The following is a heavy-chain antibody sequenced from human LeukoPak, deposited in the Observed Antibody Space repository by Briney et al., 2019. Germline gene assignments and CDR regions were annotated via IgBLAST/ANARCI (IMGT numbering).Heavy chain of an antibody. V-gene: IGHV3-23*01. Sequence: GGSLTLSCAASGFTFSSYAMSWVRQAPGKGLEWVSAISGSGGSTYYADSVKGRFTISRDNSKNTLYLQMNSLRAEDTAVYYCAKSIDFGVIIPVDYWGQGTLVTVSS. J-gene: IGHJ4*02. D-gene: IGHD3-3*01. CDR1: GFTFSSYA. CDR2: ISGSGGST. CDR3: AKSIDFGVIIPVDY.